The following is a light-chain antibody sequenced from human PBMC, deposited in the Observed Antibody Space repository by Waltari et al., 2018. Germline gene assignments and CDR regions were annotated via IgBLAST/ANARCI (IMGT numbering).Light chain of an antibody. V-gene: IGKV4-1*01. CDR2: WAS. CDR1: QSVFHSSYNKNY. J-gene: IGKJ1*01. Sequence: DIVMTQSPDSLAVSLGEKATINCKSSQSVFHSSYNKNYLAWYQQKPGQPPNLLSYWASTRESGVPDRFSGSESGTDFTLTISSLQAEDVAVYYCQQYFSAPWTFGQGTRVEIK. CDR3: QQYFSAPWT.